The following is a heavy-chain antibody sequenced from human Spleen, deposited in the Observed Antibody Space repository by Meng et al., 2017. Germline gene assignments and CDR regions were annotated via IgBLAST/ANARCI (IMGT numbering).Heavy chain of an antibody. CDR1: GDSVSSNIGA. CDR2: TYYRSKWYN. D-gene: IGHD4-17*01. Sequence: VQLQQSGPGLVKSSQILSLTCAISGDSVSSNIGAWNWIRQSPSRGLEWLGRTYYRSKWYNEYAVSVKSRITINPDTSKNQLSLQLSSVTPEDTAVYYCARGVTTFDYWGQGTLVTVSS. V-gene: IGHV6-1*01. CDR3: ARGVTTFDY. J-gene: IGHJ4*02.